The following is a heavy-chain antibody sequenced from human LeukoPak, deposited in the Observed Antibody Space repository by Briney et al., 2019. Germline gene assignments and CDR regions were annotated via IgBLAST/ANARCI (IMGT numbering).Heavy chain of an antibody. CDR3: ARSQRDYDYVWGSFPIDY. V-gene: IGHV1-18*01. D-gene: IGHD3-16*01. J-gene: IGHJ4*02. Sequence: ASVKVSCKASGYTFTGYGISWVRQAPGQGLEWMGWISAYNGNTNYAQKLQGRVTMTTDTSTSTAYMELRSLRSDDTAVYYCARSQRDYDYVWGSFPIDYWGQGTLVTVSS. CDR2: ISAYNGNT. CDR1: GYTFTGYG.